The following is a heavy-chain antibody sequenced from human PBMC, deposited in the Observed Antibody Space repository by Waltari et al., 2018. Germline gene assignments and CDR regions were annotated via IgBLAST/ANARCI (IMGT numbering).Heavy chain of an antibody. Sequence: EVQLVQSGAEVKKPGATVKISCKASGYTFTDYYMHWVQQAPGKGLEWMGRVDPEDGETIYAEKFQGRVTITADTSTDTAYMELSRLRSDDTAVYYCARVAAAYYFDYWGQGTLVTVSS. D-gene: IGHD6-13*01. CDR2: VDPEDGET. CDR1: GYTFTDYY. J-gene: IGHJ4*02. CDR3: ARVAAAYYFDY. V-gene: IGHV1-69-2*01.